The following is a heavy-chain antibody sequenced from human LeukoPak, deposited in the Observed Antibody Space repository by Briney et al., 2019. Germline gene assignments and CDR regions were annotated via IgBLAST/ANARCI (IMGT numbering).Heavy chain of an antibody. V-gene: IGHV1-8*02. Sequence: VASVKVSCKASGYTFTSYGISWVRQATGQGLEWMGWMNPNSGNTGYAQKFQGRVTMTRNTSISTAYMELSSLRSEDTAVYYCARVYRYSSGWYGYWGQGTLVTVSS. CDR1: GYTFTSYG. D-gene: IGHD6-19*01. J-gene: IGHJ4*02. CDR3: ARVYRYSSGWYGY. CDR2: MNPNSGNT.